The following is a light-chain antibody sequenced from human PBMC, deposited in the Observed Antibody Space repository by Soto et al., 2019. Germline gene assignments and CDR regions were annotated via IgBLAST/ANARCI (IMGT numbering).Light chain of an antibody. J-gene: IGLJ1*01. CDR2: GVT. Sequence: QSALTQPASVSGSPGQSITISCTGTSSDIGGYDYVSWYQHHPGKAPKFIIYGVTNRPSGVSHRFSGSKSANTASLTISGLQAEEEADYYCNSYTSSSTHVFGPGTKVTVL. V-gene: IGLV2-14*01. CDR3: NSYTSSSTHV. CDR1: SSDIGGYDY.